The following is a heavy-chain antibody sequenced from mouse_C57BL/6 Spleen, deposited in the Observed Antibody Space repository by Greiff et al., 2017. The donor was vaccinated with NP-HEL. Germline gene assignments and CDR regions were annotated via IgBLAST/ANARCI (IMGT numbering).Heavy chain of an antibody. D-gene: IGHD1-2*01. V-gene: IGHV1-26*01. J-gene: IGHJ2*01. CDR3: ARFFTPRGFDY. CDR2: INPNNGGT. CDR1: GYTFTDYY. Sequence: EVQLQQSGPELVKPGASVKISCKASGYTFTDYYMNWVKQSHGKSLEWIGDINPNNGGTSYNQKFKGKATLTVDKSSSTAYMELRSLTSEDSAVYYCARFFTPRGFDYWGQGTTLTVSS.